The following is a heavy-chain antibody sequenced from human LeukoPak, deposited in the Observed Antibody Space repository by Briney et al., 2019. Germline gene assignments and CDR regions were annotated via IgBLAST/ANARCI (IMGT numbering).Heavy chain of an antibody. D-gene: IGHD3-10*01. CDR2: IWYDGYNK. CDR1: GFTFSSYG. J-gene: IGHJ4*02. V-gene: IGHV3-33*01. Sequence: PGGSLRLSCAASGFTFSSYGMHWVRQAPGKGLEWVAVIWYDGYNKFYADSAKGRFTISRDNSKNTLYLQMSSLRAEDTALYYCARVSHYGSGYYYTLAYWGQGTLVTVSS. CDR3: ARVSHYGSGYYYTLAY.